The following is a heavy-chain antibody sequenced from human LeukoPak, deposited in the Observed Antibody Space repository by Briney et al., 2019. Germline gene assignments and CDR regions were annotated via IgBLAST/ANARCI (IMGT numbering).Heavy chain of an antibody. CDR1: GFTFSTYD. CDR3: ARGADTHFDY. J-gene: IGHJ4*02. V-gene: IGHV3-13*04. Sequence: PGGSLRLSCAASGFTFSTYDMHWVRQAPGKGLEWVSAIGTAGDTYYQGSVRGRFTMSRENAKNSLYLQMNSLTAGDTAVYYCARGADTHFDYWGQGILVTVSS. D-gene: IGHD2-15*01. CDR2: IGTAGDT.